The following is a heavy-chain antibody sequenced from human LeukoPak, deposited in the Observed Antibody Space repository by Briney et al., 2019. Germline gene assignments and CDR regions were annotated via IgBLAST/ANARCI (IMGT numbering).Heavy chain of an antibody. D-gene: IGHD1-26*01. Sequence: PGGSLRLSCAAFGFTFSSYSMNWVRQAPGKGLEWVSSISSSSSYIYYADSVKGRFTISRDNAKNSLYLQMNSLRAEDTAVYYCARSVVGATWYFQHWGQGTLVTVSS. V-gene: IGHV3-21*01. CDR2: ISSSSSYI. CDR1: GFTFSSYS. CDR3: ARSVVGATWYFQH. J-gene: IGHJ1*01.